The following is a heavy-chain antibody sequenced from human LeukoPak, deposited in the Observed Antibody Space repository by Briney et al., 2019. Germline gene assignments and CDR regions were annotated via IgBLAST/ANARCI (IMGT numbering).Heavy chain of an antibody. J-gene: IGHJ4*02. V-gene: IGHV3-33*01. CDR1: GFTFGNYG. Sequence: PGGSLRLSCAASGFTFGNYGMHWVRQAPGKGLEWVAIIWYDGSHKYYADSVKGRFTISRDNSKNTLFLQMNSLRAEDTAVYYCARENSVEEQWLVPLDYWGQGTLVTVSS. CDR3: ARENSVEEQWLVPLDY. CDR2: IWYDGSHK. D-gene: IGHD6-19*01.